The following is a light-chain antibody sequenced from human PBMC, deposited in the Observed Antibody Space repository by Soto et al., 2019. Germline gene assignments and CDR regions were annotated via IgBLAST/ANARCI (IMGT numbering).Light chain of an antibody. CDR3: HQYGSSPWT. Sequence: EIVLTQSPGTLSLSPGERAILSCRASQSVSSSYLAWYQQKPGQAPRLLIYGASSRATGIPDRFSGSGSGTDFTLTISRLEPEDFAVYYCHQYGSSPWTFGQGTRWIS. V-gene: IGKV3-20*01. J-gene: IGKJ1*01. CDR2: GAS. CDR1: QSVSSSY.